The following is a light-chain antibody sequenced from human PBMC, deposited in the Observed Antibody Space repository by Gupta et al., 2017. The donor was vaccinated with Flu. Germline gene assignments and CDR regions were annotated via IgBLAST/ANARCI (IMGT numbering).Light chain of an antibody. CDR2: GAS. Sequence: EIVLTQPPGTLSLSPGERATLSCRASQSVRSSYLAWYQQKPGQAPRLLIYGASSRATGIPDRFSGSGSGTDFTLTISRLEPEDFAVYYCQQEGSSPITFGRGTKVEIK. CDR3: QQEGSSPIT. CDR1: QSVRSSY. J-gene: IGKJ4*01. V-gene: IGKV3-20*01.